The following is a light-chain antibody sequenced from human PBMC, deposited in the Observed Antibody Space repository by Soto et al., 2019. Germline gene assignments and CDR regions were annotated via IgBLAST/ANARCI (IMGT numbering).Light chain of an antibody. CDR3: AAWDDSLSGPGV. CDR1: SSNIGSNY. V-gene: IGLV1-47*01. CDR2: RNN. Sequence: QSVLTQPPSASGTPGQRVTISCSGSSSNIGSNYVYWYQQLPGTAPKLLIYRNNQWPSGVPDRFSGSKSGTSASLAISGLRSEDEADYYCAAWDDSLSGPGVFGGGTKVTVL. J-gene: IGLJ2*01.